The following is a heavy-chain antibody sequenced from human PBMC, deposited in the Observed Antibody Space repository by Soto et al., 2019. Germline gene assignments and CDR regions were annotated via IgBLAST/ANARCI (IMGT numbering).Heavy chain of an antibody. CDR3: ADSWLPTSY. V-gene: IGHV3-74*01. J-gene: IGHJ4*02. D-gene: IGHD3-10*01. CDR1: GCSFSDYW. Sequence: PGGSLRLSCAASGCSFSDYWMHWVRQAPGKGLVWVSRISPDGRTTTYADSVKGRFTISRDNAKSTLYLQMNSLTVEDGAVYYCADSWLPTSYWGPGTLVTVPS. CDR2: ISPDGRTT.